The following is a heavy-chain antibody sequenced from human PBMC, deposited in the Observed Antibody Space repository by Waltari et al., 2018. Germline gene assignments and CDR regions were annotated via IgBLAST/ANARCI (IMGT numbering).Heavy chain of an antibody. CDR1: GYSISSGYY. J-gene: IGHJ4*02. Sequence: QVQLQESGPGLVKPSETLSLTCAVSGYSISSGYYWGWIRQPPGKGLEWIGSIYHSGSTYYNPSLKSRVTISVDTSKNQFSLKLSSVTAADTAMYYCARHTSTASSVGAQFDYWGQGTLVTVSS. D-gene: IGHD1-26*01. CDR2: IYHSGST. V-gene: IGHV4-38-2*01. CDR3: ARHTSTASSVGAQFDY.